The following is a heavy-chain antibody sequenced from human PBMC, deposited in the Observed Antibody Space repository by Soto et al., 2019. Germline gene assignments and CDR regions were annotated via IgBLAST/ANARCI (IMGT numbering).Heavy chain of an antibody. Sequence: QGQLVQSGAEVKKPGASVTVSCKASGYTFTSYGIRWVRQAPGQGLEWMGWSSAYNGNTNYAQKLQGRVTMTAERSTSTAYMELRSLRSDDTAVYYCARFRIGWWPHDAFDIWGQGTMVTVSS. CDR3: ARFRIGWWPHDAFDI. J-gene: IGHJ3*02. V-gene: IGHV1-18*01. CDR2: SSAYNGNT. D-gene: IGHD6-19*01. CDR1: GYTFTSYG.